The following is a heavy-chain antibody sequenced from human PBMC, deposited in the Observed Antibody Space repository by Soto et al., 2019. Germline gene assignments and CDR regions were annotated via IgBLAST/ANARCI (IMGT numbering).Heavy chain of an antibody. CDR3: ARVQWLDRGYFDY. CDR2: IWYDGSNK. CDR1: GVTFSSYG. J-gene: IGHJ4*02. Sequence: QVQLVESGGGVVQPGRSLRLSCAASGVTFSSYGIHWVRQAPGKGLEWVGVIWYDGSNKYYADSVKGRFTIARDNSKNTLYLQMNRMRAEDTAVYYCARVQWLDRGYFDYWGQGTLVTVSS. D-gene: IGHD5-12*01. V-gene: IGHV3-33*01.